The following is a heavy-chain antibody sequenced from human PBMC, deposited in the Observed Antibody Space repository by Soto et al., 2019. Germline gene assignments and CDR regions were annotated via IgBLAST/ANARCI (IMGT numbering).Heavy chain of an antibody. Sequence: GGSPRLSCAASGFTFSDHYMDWVRQAPGKGLEWVGRIRNKANRYTTEYAASVKGRFTISRDDSKNSLYLQMNSLKTEDTAVYYCTRVRSSSWGLDEFDMWGQGTMVTVPS. CDR2: IRNKANRYTT. CDR1: GFTFSDHY. J-gene: IGHJ3*02. D-gene: IGHD6-13*01. CDR3: TRVRSSSWGLDEFDM. V-gene: IGHV3-72*01.